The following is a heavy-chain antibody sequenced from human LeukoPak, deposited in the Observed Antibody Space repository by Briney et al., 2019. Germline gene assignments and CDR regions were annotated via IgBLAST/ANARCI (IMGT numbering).Heavy chain of an antibody. CDR3: ARGFTYYYDSSGQGGFDP. D-gene: IGHD3-22*01. CDR1: GGTFSSYA. J-gene: IGHJ5*02. CDR2: IIPIFGTA. V-gene: IGHV1-69*13. Sequence: ASVTVSYKASGGTFSSYAISWVRQAPGQGLEWMGGIIPIFGTANYAQKFQGRVTITADESTSTAYMELSSLRSEDTAVYYCARGFTYYYDSSGQGGFDPWGQGTLVTVSS.